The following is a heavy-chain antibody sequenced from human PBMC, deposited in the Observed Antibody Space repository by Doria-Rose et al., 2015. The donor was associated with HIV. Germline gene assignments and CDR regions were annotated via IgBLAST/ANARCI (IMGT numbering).Heavy chain of an antibody. J-gene: IGHJ4*02. V-gene: IGHV3-15*01. CDR2: IKSTTDGGTI. D-gene: IGHD6-19*01. Sequence: EVQVVESGGGLVKPGGSLRLSCAVSGFTFSKAWMSWVRQAPGRGLEWISRIKSTTDGGTIDYAAPVKDRFTISRDDSKNTLYLQMNSLKTEDTALYYCSTDAAVRPLDGYWGQGTLVTVSS. CDR3: STDAAVRPLDGY. CDR1: GFTFSKAW.